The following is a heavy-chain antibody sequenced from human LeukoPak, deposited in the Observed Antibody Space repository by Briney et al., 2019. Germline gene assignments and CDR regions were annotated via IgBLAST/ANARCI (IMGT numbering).Heavy chain of an antibody. Sequence: ASVKVSCKASGYTFTGYYMHWVRQAPGQGLEWMGWTNPNSGGTNYAQKFQGWVTMTRDTSISTAYMELSRLRSDDTAVYYCAREVRSGYDWTFDYWGQGTLVTVSS. D-gene: IGHD5-12*01. V-gene: IGHV1-2*04. CDR2: TNPNSGGT. CDR1: GYTFTGYY. J-gene: IGHJ4*02. CDR3: AREVRSGYDWTFDY.